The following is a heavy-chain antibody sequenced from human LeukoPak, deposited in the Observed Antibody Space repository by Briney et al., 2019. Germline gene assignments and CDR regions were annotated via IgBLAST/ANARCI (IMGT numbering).Heavy chain of an antibody. CDR3: ARDPPYSSGWYFDY. V-gene: IGHV3-33*08. CDR1: GFTFTNYA. D-gene: IGHD6-19*01. Sequence: PGGSLRLSCAASGFTFTNYAIHWVRQAPGKGLEWVAVIWYDGSNKYYADSVKGRFTISRDNSKNTLYLQMNSLRAEDTAVYYCARDPPYSSGWYFDYWGQGTLVTVSS. J-gene: IGHJ4*02. CDR2: IWYDGSNK.